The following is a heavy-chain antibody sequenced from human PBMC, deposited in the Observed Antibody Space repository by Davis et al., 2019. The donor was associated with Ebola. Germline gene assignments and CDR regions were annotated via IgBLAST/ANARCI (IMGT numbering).Heavy chain of an antibody. V-gene: IGHV3-11*03. CDR1: GFTFSDYY. CDR2: ISSSSSYT. Sequence: GESLKISCAASGFTFSDYYMSWIRQAPGKGLEWVSYISSSSSYTNYADSVKGRFTISRDNSKNTLYLQMNNLRDDDTAIYYCAKYIVGTTRSFDYWGQGTLVTVSS. CDR3: AKYIVGTTRSFDY. D-gene: IGHD1-26*01. J-gene: IGHJ4*02.